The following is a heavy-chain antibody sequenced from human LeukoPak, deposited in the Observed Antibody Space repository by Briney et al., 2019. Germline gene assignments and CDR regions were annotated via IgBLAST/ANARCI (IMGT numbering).Heavy chain of an antibody. V-gene: IGHV3-21*04. CDR3: TRRDDFWSGSRDGFDI. D-gene: IGHD3-3*01. CDR1: GFTFSSYS. Sequence: GGSLRLSCAASGFTFSSYSMNWVRQAPGKGLEWVSSISSSSSYIYYADSVKGRFTISRDNAKNSLYLQMNSLKTEDTAIYYCTRRDDFWSGSRDGFDIWGQGTMVTVSS. CDR2: ISSSSSYI. J-gene: IGHJ3*02.